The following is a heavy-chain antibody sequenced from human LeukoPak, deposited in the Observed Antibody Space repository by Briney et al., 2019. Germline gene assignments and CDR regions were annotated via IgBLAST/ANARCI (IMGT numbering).Heavy chain of an antibody. CDR3: ARGIVQWELPKLNWFDP. CDR1: GFTFSSYG. D-gene: IGHD1-26*01. V-gene: IGHV3-33*01. CDR2: IWYDGSNK. J-gene: IGHJ5*02. Sequence: GGSLRLSCAASGFTFSSYGMHWVRQAPGKGLEWVAVIWYDGSNKYYADSVKGRFTISRDNSKNTLYLQMNSLRAEDTAVYYCARGIVQWELPKLNWFDPWGQGTLVTVSS.